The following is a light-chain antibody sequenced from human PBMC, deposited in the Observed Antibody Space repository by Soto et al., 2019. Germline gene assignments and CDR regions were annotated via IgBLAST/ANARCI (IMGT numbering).Light chain of an antibody. CDR3: QQYDRPTGT. Sequence: EIVLTQSPGTLSLSPGERATLSSRASQSVSSSYLAWYQQKPGQAPRLLIYGASSRATGIPDRFSGSGSGTDFTLTISRLEPEDFAVYYCQQYDRPTGTFGQGTKVDIK. CDR2: GAS. J-gene: IGKJ1*01. V-gene: IGKV3-20*01. CDR1: QSVSSSY.